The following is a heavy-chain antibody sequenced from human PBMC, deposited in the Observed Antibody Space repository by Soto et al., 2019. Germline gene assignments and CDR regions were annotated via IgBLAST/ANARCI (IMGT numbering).Heavy chain of an antibody. J-gene: IGHJ4*02. Sequence: ETLSLTCTVSGGSISSYYWSWIRQPPGKGLEWIGYIYYSGSTNYNPSLKSRVTISVDTSKNQFSLKLSSVTAADTAVYYCARGGKSAILVDYWGQGTLVTVSS. CDR1: GGSISSYY. CDR2: IYYSGST. CDR3: ARGGKSAILVDY. V-gene: IGHV4-59*01.